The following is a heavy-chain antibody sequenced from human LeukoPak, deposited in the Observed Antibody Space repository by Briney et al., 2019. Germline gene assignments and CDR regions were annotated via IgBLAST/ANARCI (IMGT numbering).Heavy chain of an antibody. J-gene: IGHJ4*02. V-gene: IGHV4-59*08. CDR3: ARRVTGRGTFYFDY. Sequence: AETLSLICTVWGGSISTYYWTWIRQPPGKERVWIGYVYYTGNTNYNPALKRRVTFSLDTSRNQFSLKLNSVTAADTAVYYCARRVTGRGTFYFDYWGQGSLVTVSS. CDR2: VYYTGNT. D-gene: IGHD3-16*01. CDR1: GGSISTYY.